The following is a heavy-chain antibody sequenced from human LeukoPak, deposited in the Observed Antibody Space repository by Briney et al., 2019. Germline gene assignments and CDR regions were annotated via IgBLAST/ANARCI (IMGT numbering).Heavy chain of an antibody. D-gene: IGHD6-19*01. CDR1: GFTVSSNY. Sequence: GGSLRLSCAVSGFTVSSNYMSWVRQAPGKGLEWVSIIYSGGSTYYADSVKGRFTISRDNSQNTLYLQVNSLRAEGTALYYCARAGSSGWDHFDCWGQGTLVTVSS. J-gene: IGHJ4*02. V-gene: IGHV3-66*01. CDR3: ARAGSSGWDHFDC. CDR2: IYSGGST.